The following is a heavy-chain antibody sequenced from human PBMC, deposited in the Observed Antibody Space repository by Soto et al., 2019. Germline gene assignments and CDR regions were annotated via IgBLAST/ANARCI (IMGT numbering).Heavy chain of an antibody. V-gene: IGHV5-51*01. J-gene: IGHJ6*02. CDR1: GYSFTSYW. D-gene: IGHD3-3*01. CDR2: IYPGDSNT. CDR3: ARHAYDFWSGHPNPRYYYGMDV. Sequence: PGESLKISSKGSGYSFTSYWTGWVRQMPGKGLEWMGIIYPGDSNTRYSPSLQGQVTISVDKSISTAYLQWSSLKATDTAMYYCARHAYDFWSGHPNPRYYYGMDVWGQGTTVTVSS.